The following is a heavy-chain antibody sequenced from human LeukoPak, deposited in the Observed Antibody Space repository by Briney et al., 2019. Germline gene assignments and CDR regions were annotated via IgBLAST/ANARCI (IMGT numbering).Heavy chain of an antibody. D-gene: IGHD3-10*01. CDR2: IIPIFGTA. J-gene: IGHJ4*02. V-gene: IGHV1-69*01. Sequence: GSSVKVSCKASGGTFSSYAISWVRQAPGQGLEWMGGIIPIFGTANYAQKFQGRVTITADESTSTAYMELSSLRSEDTAVYYCARHPRFGDLSPSFDYWGQGTLVTVSS. CDR3: ARHPRFGDLSPSFDY. CDR1: GGTFSSYA.